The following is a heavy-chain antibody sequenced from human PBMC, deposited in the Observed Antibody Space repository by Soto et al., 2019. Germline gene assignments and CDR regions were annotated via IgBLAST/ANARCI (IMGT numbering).Heavy chain of an antibody. CDR2: VNPNTGLT. CDR1: GYTFTALY. V-gene: IGHV1-2*02. CDR3: TTLRLDS. D-gene: IGHD2-21*02. Sequence: ASVKVSCKASGYTFTALYMNWVRQAPGQGLEWMGWVNPNTGLTKLAQKFQGRVTMTRDTSISTAYMELTRLTSDDTAVYYCTTLRLDSWGQGTLVTVSS. J-gene: IGHJ4*02.